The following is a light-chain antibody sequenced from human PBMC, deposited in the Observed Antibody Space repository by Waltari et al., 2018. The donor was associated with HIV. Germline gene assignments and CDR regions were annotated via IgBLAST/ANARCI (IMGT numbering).Light chain of an antibody. CDR1: TPNIGSSN. V-gene: IGLV1-44*01. CDR2: ADP. CDR3: STWDDRLNGVV. Sequence: QSVLTQPPSASGTPGQRVTISCSGSTPNIGSSNVNWYQQFSRAAPKLLIYADPSRPSGVPDRCVGSKSGTSASLFISVLQSEDEADYYCSTWDDRLNGVVFGGGTRLTVV. J-gene: IGLJ2*01.